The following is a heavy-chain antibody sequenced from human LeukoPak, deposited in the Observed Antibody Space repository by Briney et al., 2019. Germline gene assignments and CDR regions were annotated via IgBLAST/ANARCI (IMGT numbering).Heavy chain of an antibody. CDR3: ARTARLLDY. CDR1: GFTFSDHY. V-gene: IGHV3-11*01. J-gene: IGHJ4*02. CDR2: ISTSGETI. D-gene: IGHD2-21*02. Sequence: GGSLRLSCAASGFTFSDHYMTWIRQAPGKGLGWLSYISTSGETINYAASVKGRFTVSRDNAKNSLFLQMNGLRADDTAVYYCARTARLLDYWGQGTLVTVSS.